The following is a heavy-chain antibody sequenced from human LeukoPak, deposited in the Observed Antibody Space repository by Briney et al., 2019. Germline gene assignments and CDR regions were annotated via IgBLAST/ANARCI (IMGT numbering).Heavy chain of an antibody. CDR3: ARTDNYDSSGTLVLGNLFDY. V-gene: IGHV1-69*05. CDR1: GGTFSSYA. J-gene: IGHJ4*02. Sequence: ASVKVSCQASGGTFSSYAISWVRQAPGQGLEWMGGIIPIFGTANYAQKFQGRVTITTDESTSTAYMELSRLRSEDTAVYYCARTDNYDSSGTLVLGNLFDYWGQGTLVTVSS. CDR2: IIPIFGTA. D-gene: IGHD3-22*01.